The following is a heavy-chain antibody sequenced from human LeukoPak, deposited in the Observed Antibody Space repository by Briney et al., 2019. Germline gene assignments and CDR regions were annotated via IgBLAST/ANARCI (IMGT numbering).Heavy chain of an antibody. J-gene: IGHJ3*02. CDR3: ARGAQWELQRISFDI. CDR1: GGSISSGGYY. V-gene: IGHV4-30-2*01. CDR2: IYHSGST. Sequence: SQTLSLTCTVSGGSISSGGYYWSWIRQPPGKGLEWIGYIYHSGSTYYNPSLKSRVTISVDRSKNQFSLKLSSVTAADTAVYYCARGAQWELQRISFDIWGQGTMVTGSS. D-gene: IGHD1-26*01.